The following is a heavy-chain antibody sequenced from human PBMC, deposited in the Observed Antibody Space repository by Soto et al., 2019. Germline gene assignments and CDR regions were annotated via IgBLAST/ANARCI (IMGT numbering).Heavy chain of an antibody. CDR2: ISSRSSTI. Sequence: QVQLVESGGGLVKPGGSLRLSCAASGFTFSDYYMSWIRQAPGKGLEWVSYISSRSSTIFYADSVKGRFTISRDNVKNSLYLKMNSLRAEDTAVYYCASGTNAAFFIHWGREILATVSP. CDR3: ASGTNAAFFIH. V-gene: IGHV3-11*01. CDR1: GFTFSDYY. J-gene: IGHJ4*02. D-gene: IGHD2-8*01.